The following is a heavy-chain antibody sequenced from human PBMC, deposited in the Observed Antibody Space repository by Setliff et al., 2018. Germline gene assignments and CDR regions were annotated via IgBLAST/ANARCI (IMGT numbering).Heavy chain of an antibody. D-gene: IGHD3-16*01. CDR1: GFTFSSYA. J-gene: IGHJ2*01. CDR2: ISGSGGST. CDR3: ATGGGQYYDR. V-gene: IGHV3-23*01. Sequence: GGSLRLSCAASGFTFSSYAMSWVRQAPGKGLEWVSAISGSGGSTIYADSVKGRFTISRDNAENTLYLQMNSLRPDDTALYYCATGGGQYYDRWGRGTLVTVS.